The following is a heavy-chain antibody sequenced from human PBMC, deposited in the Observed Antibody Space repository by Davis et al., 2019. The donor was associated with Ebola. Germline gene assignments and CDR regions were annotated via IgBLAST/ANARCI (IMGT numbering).Heavy chain of an antibody. CDR1: GYTFTNYY. CDR2: ITPNSGAT. D-gene: IGHD1-14*01. Sequence: ASVKVSCKAFGYTFTNYYLHWVRQAPGQGLEWLGWITPNSGATHSTQKFQGRVTMTSDTSINTAYMELSGLTSDDTAVYYCARDGNHLRTVYNWFDPWGQGTLVTVSS. J-gene: IGHJ5*02. CDR3: ARDGNHLRTVYNWFDP. V-gene: IGHV1-2*02.